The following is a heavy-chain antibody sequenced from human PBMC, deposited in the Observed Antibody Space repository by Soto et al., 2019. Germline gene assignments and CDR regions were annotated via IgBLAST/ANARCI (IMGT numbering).Heavy chain of an antibody. CDR1: GFTFSSYG. CDR3: ARDGRLGGSYWFDY. CDR2: IWYDGSNK. Sequence: GGSLRLSCAASGFTFSSYGMHWVRQAPGKGLEWVAVIWYDGSNKYYADSVKGRFTISRDNSKNTLYLQMNSLRAEDTAVYYCARDGRLGGSYWFDYWGQGTLVTVSS. D-gene: IGHD1-26*01. V-gene: IGHV3-33*01. J-gene: IGHJ4*02.